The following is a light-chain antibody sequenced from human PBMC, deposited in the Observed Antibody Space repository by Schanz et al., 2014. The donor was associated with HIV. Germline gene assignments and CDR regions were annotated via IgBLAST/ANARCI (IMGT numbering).Light chain of an antibody. CDR2: VTH. V-gene: IGLV1-51*01. CDR3: QSFDSSLSAVV. Sequence: QSVLTQPPSVSAAPGQRVTISCSGSASNIGHNYVSWFQQFPGTAPKLLIYVTHQRPSEIPDRFSGSKTGTSASLAITGLQAEDEADYYCQSFDSSLSAVVFGGGTKLTVL. CDR1: ASNIGHNY. J-gene: IGLJ2*01.